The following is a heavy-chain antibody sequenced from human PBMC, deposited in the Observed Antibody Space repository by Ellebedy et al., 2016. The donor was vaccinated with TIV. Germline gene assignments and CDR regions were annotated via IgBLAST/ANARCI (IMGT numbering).Heavy chain of an antibody. CDR2: IYPGDSDT. Sequence: GESLKISCKGSGYSFASYWVTWVRQMPGKGLEWMGIIYPGDSDTRYSPSFQGQVTISADKSISTAYLQWSSLKASDTAMYYCARLRLRGYRDAFDIWGQGTMVTVSS. D-gene: IGHD3-16*02. CDR3: ARLRLRGYRDAFDI. CDR1: GYSFASYW. J-gene: IGHJ3*02. V-gene: IGHV5-51*01.